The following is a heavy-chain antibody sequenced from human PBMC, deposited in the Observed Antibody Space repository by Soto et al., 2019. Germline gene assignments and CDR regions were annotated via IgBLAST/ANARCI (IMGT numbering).Heavy chain of an antibody. CDR3: ARDRLMATAGTARHYFCLDV. V-gene: IGHV4-4*02. CDR1: GGSISSSNW. J-gene: IGHJ6*02. Sequence: SETLSLTCAVSGGSISSSNWWSWVRQNPRRGLEWIGNIYYSGNTYYNPSLKSRLTISVDTSKNQFSLNLSSVTAAATAVYYCARDRLMATAGTARHYFCLDVWGQGTTVTVSS. D-gene: IGHD5-18*01. CDR2: IYYSGNT.